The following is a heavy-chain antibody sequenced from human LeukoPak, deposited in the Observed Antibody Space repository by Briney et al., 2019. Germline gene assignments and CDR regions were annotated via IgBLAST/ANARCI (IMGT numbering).Heavy chain of an antibody. CDR1: GFTFRSYI. J-gene: IGHJ4*02. CDR2: IWYDGSKK. V-gene: IGHV3-33*01. D-gene: IGHD6-19*01. Sequence: GGSLRLSCAASGFTFRSYIMQGGCQTPGKGLECVAVIWYDGSKKYYADSVNGRFTISRDNSKDTLYLQMNSLRAEDTAVYYCARDLRRYSSGWYSGYWGQGTLVTVSS. CDR3: ARDLRRYSSGWYSGY.